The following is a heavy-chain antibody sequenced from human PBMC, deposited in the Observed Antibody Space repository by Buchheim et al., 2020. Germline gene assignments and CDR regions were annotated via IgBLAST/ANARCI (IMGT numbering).Heavy chain of an antibody. CDR1: GFTFSSYG. Sequence: QVQLVESGGGVVQPGRSLRLSCAASGFTFSSYGMHWVRQAPGKGLEWVAVISYDGSNKYYADSVKGRFTISRDNSKNTLYLQMNSLRAEDTAVYYCARDLYYDSSGYYGGWFDPWGQGTL. D-gene: IGHD3-22*01. CDR2: ISYDGSNK. V-gene: IGHV3-30*03. CDR3: ARDLYYDSSGYYGGWFDP. J-gene: IGHJ5*02.